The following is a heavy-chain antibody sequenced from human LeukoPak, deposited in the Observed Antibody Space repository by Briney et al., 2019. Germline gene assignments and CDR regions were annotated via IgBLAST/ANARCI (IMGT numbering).Heavy chain of an antibody. J-gene: IGHJ6*02. CDR1: GGSISSYY. Sequence: SETLPLTCTVSGGSISSYYWSWIRQPPGKGLEWIGYIYYSGSTNYNPSLKSRVTISVDTSKNQFSLKLSSVTAADTAVYYCARHLMVRGVITINNYYGRDVWGQGTTVTVSS. CDR2: IYYSGST. D-gene: IGHD3-10*01. V-gene: IGHV4-59*08. CDR3: ARHLMVRGVITINNYYGRDV.